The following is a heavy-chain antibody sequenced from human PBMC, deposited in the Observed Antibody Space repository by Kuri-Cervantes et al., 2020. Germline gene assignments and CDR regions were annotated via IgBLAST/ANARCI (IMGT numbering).Heavy chain of an antibody. Sequence: GGSLRLSCAASGFTFDEYGISWVRQAPGKGLEWVSGINWSGSSTSYADSVKGRFTISRDNAKNSLYLQMNSLRPEDTALYYCTRWYAPGGSHQFYNHDVWGKGTTVTVSS. J-gene: IGHJ6*04. CDR1: GFTFDEYG. CDR2: INWSGSST. V-gene: IGHV3-20*04. D-gene: IGHD3-10*01. CDR3: TRWYAPGGSHQFYNHDV.